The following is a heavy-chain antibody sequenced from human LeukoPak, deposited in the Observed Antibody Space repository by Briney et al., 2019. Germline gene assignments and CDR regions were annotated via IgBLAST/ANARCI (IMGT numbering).Heavy chain of an antibody. V-gene: IGHV4-34*01. CDR2: INHSAST. CDR1: TESFSGYY. Sequence: QPSETLSLTCAVYTESFSGYYWSWIRQPPGKGLEWIGEINHSASTNYNPSLKSRVTISVDTSKNQFSLKLSSVTAADTAVYYCARGVVDNDAFDIWGQGTMVTVSS. D-gene: IGHD3-22*01. J-gene: IGHJ3*02. CDR3: ARGVVDNDAFDI.